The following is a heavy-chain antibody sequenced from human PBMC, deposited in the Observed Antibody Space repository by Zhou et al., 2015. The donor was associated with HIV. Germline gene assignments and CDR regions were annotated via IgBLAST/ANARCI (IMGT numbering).Heavy chain of an antibody. CDR3: ARGLRTPQAGMDV. Sequence: QVQLVQSGAEVKRPGSSVKVSCQASGVTFTNYAISWVRQAPGQGLEWMGGITPTFGGADYAQKFQGRVTITADESTSTAYMELSSLRSEDTAVYYCARGLRTPQAGMDVWGQGTTVTVSS. CDR2: ITPTFGGA. J-gene: IGHJ6*02. D-gene: IGHD4-17*01. CDR1: GVTFTNYA. V-gene: IGHV1-69*01.